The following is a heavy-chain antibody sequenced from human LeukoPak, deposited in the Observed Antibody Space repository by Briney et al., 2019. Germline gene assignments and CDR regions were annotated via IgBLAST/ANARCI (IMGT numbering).Heavy chain of an antibody. D-gene: IGHD4-17*01. CDR2: ISSNGGST. CDR3: ARDRTVTTRRSGFDP. V-gene: IGHV3-64*01. Sequence: PGGSLRLSCAASGFTFSSYAMHWVRQAPGKGLEYVSAISSNGGSTYYANSVKGRFTISRDNSKNTLYLQMNSLRAEDTAVYYCARDRTVTTRRSGFDPWGQGTLVTVSS. CDR1: GFTFSSYA. J-gene: IGHJ5*02.